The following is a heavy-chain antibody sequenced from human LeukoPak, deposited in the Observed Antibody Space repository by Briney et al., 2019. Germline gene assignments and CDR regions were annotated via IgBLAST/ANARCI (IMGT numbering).Heavy chain of an antibody. Sequence: PSETLSLTCAVYGGSFSGYYWSWMRQPPGKGLEWIGEINHSGSTNYNPSLKSRVTISVDTSKNQFSLKLSSVTAADTAVYYCARGGVVVPAAMRYYYYMDVWGKGTTVTVSS. J-gene: IGHJ6*03. CDR1: GGSFSGYY. D-gene: IGHD2-2*01. CDR2: INHSGST. V-gene: IGHV4-34*01. CDR3: ARGGVVVPAAMRYYYYMDV.